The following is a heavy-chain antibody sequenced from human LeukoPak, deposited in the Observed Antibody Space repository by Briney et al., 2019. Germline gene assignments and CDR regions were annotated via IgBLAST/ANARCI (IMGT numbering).Heavy chain of an antibody. J-gene: IGHJ6*02. Sequence: GGSLRLSCAASGFTFSSYAMSWVRQAPGKGLEWVSAISGSGGSTYYADSVKGRFTISRDNSKNTLYLQMNSLRAEDTAVYYCARDRAYSSSSLGAYYYYGMDVWGQGTTVTVSS. V-gene: IGHV3-23*01. CDR3: ARDRAYSSSSLGAYYYYGMDV. D-gene: IGHD6-6*01. CDR2: ISGSGGST. CDR1: GFTFSSYA.